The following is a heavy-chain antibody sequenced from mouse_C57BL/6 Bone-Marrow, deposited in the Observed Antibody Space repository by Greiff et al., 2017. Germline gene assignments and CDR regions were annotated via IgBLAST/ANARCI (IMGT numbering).Heavy chain of an antibody. CDR2: IYPSDSET. Sequence: QVQLQQPGAELVRPGSSVKLSCKASGYTFTSYWMDWVKQRPGQGLEWIGNIYPSDSETHYNQKFKDKATLTVDKSSSTAYMQLSSLTSEDSAVYYGARGIYYYGSSYFYFDYWGQGTTLTVSS. CDR3: ARGIYYYGSSYFYFDY. D-gene: IGHD1-1*01. J-gene: IGHJ2*01. V-gene: IGHV1-61*01. CDR1: GYTFTSYW.